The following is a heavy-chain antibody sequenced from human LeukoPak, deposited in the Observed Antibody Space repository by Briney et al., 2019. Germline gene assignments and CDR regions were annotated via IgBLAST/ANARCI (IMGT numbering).Heavy chain of an antibody. D-gene: IGHD1-26*01. CDR2: VYYSGSN. CDR3: ARKMEATGATAGSVDY. J-gene: IGHJ4*02. V-gene: IGHV4-28*01. CDR1: GYSIRRNNW. Sequence: SDTLSLTCAVSGYSIRRNNWWGWIRQPPGKGLEWIGYVYYSGSNFYNPSLESRVTMSADTSKNKFSLKLRSVTAVDTAVYYCARKMEATGATAGSVDYWGQGILVTVSS.